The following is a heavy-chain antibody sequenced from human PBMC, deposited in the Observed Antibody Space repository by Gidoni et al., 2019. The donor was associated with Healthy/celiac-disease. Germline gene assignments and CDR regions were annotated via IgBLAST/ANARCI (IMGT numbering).Heavy chain of an antibody. V-gene: IGHV4-31*03. J-gene: IGHJ5*02. D-gene: IGHD6-6*01. CDR2: IYYSGST. CDR1: GGSISSGGYY. Sequence: QVQLQESGPGLVKPSQTLSLPCPVSGGSISSGGYYWSWIRQHPGKGLEWIGYIYYSGSTSYNPSLKSRVTRSVDTSKNQFSLKLSSVTAADTAVYYGARAGYSSSAGGRWFDPWGQGTLVTVSS. CDR3: ARAGYSSSAGGRWFDP.